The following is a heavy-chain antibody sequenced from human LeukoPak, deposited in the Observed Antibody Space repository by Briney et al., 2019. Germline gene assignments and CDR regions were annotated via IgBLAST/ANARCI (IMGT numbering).Heavy chain of an antibody. CDR2: IIYDGYYK. J-gene: IGHJ6*02. V-gene: IGHV3-30*18. CDR1: GFSFNNYG. D-gene: IGHD3-10*01. CDR3: AKDLITMVRGSAMDV. Sequence: GGSLRLSCAASGFSFNNYGMHWVRQAPGKGLEWVGLIIYDGYYKYYADSAKGRFTISRDDSKNTLCLQVNRLRAEDTAVYYCAKDLITMVRGSAMDVWGQGTTVTVSS.